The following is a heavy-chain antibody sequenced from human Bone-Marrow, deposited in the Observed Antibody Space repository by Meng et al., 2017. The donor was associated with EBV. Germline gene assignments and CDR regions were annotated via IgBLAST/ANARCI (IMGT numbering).Heavy chain of an antibody. V-gene: IGHV1-18*01. CDR2: ISAYNGNT. J-gene: IGHJ5*02. CDR3: ARGHDNGDYALEH. Sequence: VQLGQSAGRVKMPGALLKASCKSVGYPFTSYGISWVRQAPGQGLEWMGRISAYNGNTNYAQNLQGRVTMTTHTSTSTVYMEMRSLRSDDTAVYFCARGHDNGDYALEHWGQGTLVTVSS. CDR1: GYPFTSYG. D-gene: IGHD4-17*01.